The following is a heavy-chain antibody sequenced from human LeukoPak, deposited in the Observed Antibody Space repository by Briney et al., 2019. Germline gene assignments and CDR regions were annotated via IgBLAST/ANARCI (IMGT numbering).Heavy chain of an antibody. V-gene: IGHV4-39*07. CDR3: ARGQRRKTTVEAPWDWFDP. J-gene: IGHJ5*02. CDR2: INHSGST. D-gene: IGHD4-23*01. Sequence: SETLSLTCTVSGGSINSTSYYRSWIRQPPGKGLEWIGVINHSGSTNYNPSLKSRVTISVDTSRNQFSLKLSSVTAADTAVYYCARGQRRKTTVEAPWDWFDPWGQGTLVTVSS. CDR1: GGSINSTSYY.